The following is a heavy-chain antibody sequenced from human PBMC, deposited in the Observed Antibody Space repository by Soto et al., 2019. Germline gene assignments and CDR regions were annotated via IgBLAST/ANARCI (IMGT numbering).Heavy chain of an antibody. CDR3: ARNGYSNYLGFDY. CDR1: GGSISSGGYY. Sequence: PSETLSLTCTVSGGSISSGGYYWSWIRQHPGKGLEWIGYIYYSGSTYYNPSLKSRVTISVDTSKNQFSLKLSSVTAADTAVYYCARNGYSNYLGFDYWGQGTLVTSPQ. D-gene: IGHD4-4*01. J-gene: IGHJ4*02. CDR2: IYYSGST. V-gene: IGHV4-31*03.